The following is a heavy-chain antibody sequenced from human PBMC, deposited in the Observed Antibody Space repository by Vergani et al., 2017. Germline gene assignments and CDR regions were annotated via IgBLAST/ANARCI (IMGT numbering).Heavy chain of an antibody. J-gene: IGHJ6*03. CDR1: GVPISSGGYS. V-gene: IGHV4-31*03. Sequence: QVQLQESGPGLVTPSQTLSLTCTVPGVPISSGGYSWSWIRHHPGKGLEWIGYFYYSGSTYYNPSLKSRVTISVDTSKNQFSLKLSSVTAADTAVYYCARDNGYGATLPYYYYYMDVWGKGTTVTVSS. CDR2: FYYSGST. D-gene: IGHD4/OR15-4a*01. CDR3: ARDNGYGATLPYYYYYMDV.